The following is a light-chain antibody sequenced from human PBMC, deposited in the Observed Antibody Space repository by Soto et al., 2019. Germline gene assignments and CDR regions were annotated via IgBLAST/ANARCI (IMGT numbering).Light chain of an antibody. CDR1: SSNIGSNT. CDR2: NSN. CDR3: AAWDDSLNGVV. J-gene: IGLJ2*01. V-gene: IGLV1-44*01. Sequence: QSVLTQPPSASGTPGQRVTISRSGSSSNIGSNTVNWYQHLPGTAPKLLMYNSNQRPSGVPDRFSGSKSGTSASLAISGLQSEDGADYYCAAWDDSLNGVVFGGGTKRTVL.